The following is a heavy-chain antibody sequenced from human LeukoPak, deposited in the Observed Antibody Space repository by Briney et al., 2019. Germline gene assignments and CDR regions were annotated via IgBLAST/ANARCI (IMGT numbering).Heavy chain of an antibody. V-gene: IGHV3-23*01. J-gene: IGHJ6*02. CDR1: GFTFSSYA. Sequence: PGGSLRLSCAASGFTFSSYAMSWVRQPPGKGLEWVSTIRGSGDNTYYADSVKGRSTISRENSKNTLYVQMNSLRAEDTAVYYCARIYCAGTSCPTYYFGMDVWGQGTTVSVSS. CDR3: ARIYCAGTSCPTYYFGMDV. CDR2: IRGSGDNT. D-gene: IGHD2-2*01.